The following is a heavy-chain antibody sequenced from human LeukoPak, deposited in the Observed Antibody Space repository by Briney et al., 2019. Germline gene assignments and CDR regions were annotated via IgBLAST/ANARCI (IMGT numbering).Heavy chain of an antibody. V-gene: IGHV3-66*01. CDR2: IYSGGST. J-gene: IGHJ4*02. D-gene: IGHD4-17*01. CDR1: GFTLSSNY. Sequence: GGSLRLSCAASGFTLSSNYMSWVRQAPGKGLEGVSVIYSGGSTYCADSVKGRFTISRDNSKNTLYLQMNSLRAQDTAVYYCAREASYGDYPGSFHYWGQGTLVTLSS. CDR3: AREASYGDYPGSFHY.